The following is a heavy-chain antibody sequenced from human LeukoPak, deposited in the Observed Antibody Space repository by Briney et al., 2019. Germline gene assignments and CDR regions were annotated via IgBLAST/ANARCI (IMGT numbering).Heavy chain of an antibody. CDR1: GFTFSSFS. Sequence: GGSLRLSCAASGFTFSSFSMNWVRRAPGKGLEWVSVISGSGNEMFYADSVKGRFTISRDNSKYTLSLQMNSLRAEDTAVYYCARGQLPGNYWGQGTLVTVSS. D-gene: IGHD2-2*01. J-gene: IGHJ4*02. CDR2: ISGSGNEM. V-gene: IGHV3-21*04. CDR3: ARGQLPGNY.